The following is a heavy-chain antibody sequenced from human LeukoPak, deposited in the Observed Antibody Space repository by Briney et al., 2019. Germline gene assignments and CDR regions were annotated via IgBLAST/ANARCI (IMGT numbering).Heavy chain of an antibody. CDR3: ARAGGGMSVLLWFGEVEAFDI. V-gene: IGHV4-59*12. D-gene: IGHD3-10*01. J-gene: IGHJ3*02. CDR2: IYYSGST. Sequence: SETLSLTCTVSGGSISSYYWSWIRQPPGKGLEWIGYIYYSGSTYYNPSLKSRVTISVDTSKNQFSLKLSSVTAADTAVYYCARAGGGMSVLLWFGEVEAFDIWGQGTMVTVSS. CDR1: GGSISSYY.